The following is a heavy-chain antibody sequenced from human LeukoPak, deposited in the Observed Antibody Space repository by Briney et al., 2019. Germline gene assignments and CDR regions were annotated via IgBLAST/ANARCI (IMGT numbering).Heavy chain of an antibody. CDR2: IYYSGSA. V-gene: IGHV4-31*03. Sequence: PSQTLSLTCTVSGGSISSGGYYWSWIRQHPGKGLEWIGYIYYSGSAYYNPSLRSRVTISVDTSKNQFSLKLSSVTAADTAVYYCARGGNSKASDYWGQGTLVTVSS. J-gene: IGHJ4*02. D-gene: IGHD4-23*01. CDR1: GGSISSGGYY. CDR3: ARGGNSKASDY.